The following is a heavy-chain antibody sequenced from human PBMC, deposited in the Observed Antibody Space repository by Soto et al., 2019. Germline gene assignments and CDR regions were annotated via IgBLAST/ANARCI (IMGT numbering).Heavy chain of an antibody. CDR2: IYGSASKT. D-gene: IGHD3-16*01. CDR3: AKDRGPDGVWDIDF. V-gene: IGHV3-23*01. CDR1: GFTFSLYT. Sequence: GGSLRLSCAASGFTFSLYTISLVRQAPGKALEWVSGIYGSASKTFYADSVKGRFTICRDQSRNTLYLRMDSLRAEDMGVYYCAKDRGPDGVWDIDFWGQGTRVTVSS. J-gene: IGHJ4*02.